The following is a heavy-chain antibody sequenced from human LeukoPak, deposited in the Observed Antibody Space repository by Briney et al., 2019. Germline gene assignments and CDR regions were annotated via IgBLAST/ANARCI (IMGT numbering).Heavy chain of an antibody. Sequence: SETLSLTCAVYGGSFSGYYWSWIRQPPGKGLEWIGEINHSGSTNYNPSLKSRVTISVDTSKNQFSLKLSSVTAADTAVYYCASLAYCGGDCANYFDYWGQGTLVTVSS. CDR3: ASLAYCGGDCANYFDY. V-gene: IGHV4-34*01. CDR1: GGSFSGYY. J-gene: IGHJ4*02. D-gene: IGHD2-21*02. CDR2: INHSGST.